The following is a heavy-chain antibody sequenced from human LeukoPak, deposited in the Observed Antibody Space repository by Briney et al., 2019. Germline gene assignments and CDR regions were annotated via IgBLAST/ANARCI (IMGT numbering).Heavy chain of an antibody. D-gene: IGHD3-22*01. V-gene: IGHV3-33*01. CDR2: IRYDGSNR. J-gene: IGHJ4*02. CDR3: ARDFGFSPSSGYSFDY. CDR1: GFTFSRYG. Sequence: GGSLRLSCAASGFTFSRYGMHWVRQAPGKGLEWVAVIRYDGSNRQYVDSVKGRFTISRDNSKNTLYLQMNSLRADDTAAYYCARDFGFSPSSGYSFDYWGQGTLVTVSS.